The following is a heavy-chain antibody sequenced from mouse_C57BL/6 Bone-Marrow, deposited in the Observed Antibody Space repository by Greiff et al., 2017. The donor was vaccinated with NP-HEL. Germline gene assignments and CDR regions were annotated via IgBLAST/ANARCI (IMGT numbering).Heavy chain of an antibody. CDR2: IRNKANGYTT. Sequence: EVKLVESGGGLVQPGGSLSLSCAASGFTFTDYYMSWVRQPPGKALEWLGFIRNKANGYTTEYSASVKGRFTISRDNSQSILYLQMNALRAEDSATYYCARGYDYPAWFAYWGQGTLVTVSA. J-gene: IGHJ3*01. D-gene: IGHD2-4*01. CDR1: GFTFTDYY. CDR3: ARGYDYPAWFAY. V-gene: IGHV7-3*01.